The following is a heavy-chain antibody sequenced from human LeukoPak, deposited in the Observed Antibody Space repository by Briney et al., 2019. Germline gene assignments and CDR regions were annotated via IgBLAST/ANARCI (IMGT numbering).Heavy chain of an antibody. CDR1: GFTFSSYG. CDR3: ALNWNYAYFDY. D-gene: IGHD1-7*01. CDR2: ISYDGSKK. Sequence: SGGSLRLSCAASGFTFSSYGMHWVRQAPGKGLEWVAVISYDGSKKYYVDSVKGRFTISRDNSKNTLYLQMNSLRAEDTALYYCALNWNYAYFDYWGQGTLVTVSS. J-gene: IGHJ4*02. V-gene: IGHV3-30*03.